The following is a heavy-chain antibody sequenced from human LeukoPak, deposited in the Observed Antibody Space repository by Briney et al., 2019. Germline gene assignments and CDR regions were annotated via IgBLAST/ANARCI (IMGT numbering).Heavy chain of an antibody. V-gene: IGHV3-21*01. J-gene: IGHJ5*02. Sequence: PGGSLRLSCAASGFTFSSYSMNWVRQAPGKGLEWVSSISSSSSYIYYADSVKGRFTISRDNAKNSLYLQMNSLRAEDTAVYYCARAKVVVAATHWFDPWGQGTLVTVSS. CDR1: GFTFSSYS. D-gene: IGHD2-15*01. CDR2: ISSSSSYI. CDR3: ARAKVVVAATHWFDP.